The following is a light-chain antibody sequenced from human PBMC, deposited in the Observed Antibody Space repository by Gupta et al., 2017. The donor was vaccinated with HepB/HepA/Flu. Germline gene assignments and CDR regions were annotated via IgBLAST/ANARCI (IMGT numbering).Light chain of an antibody. CDR2: GAS. CDR1: QSVSSSY. Sequence: EIVLTQPPGTLSLSPGERATLSCRASQSVSSSYLAWYQQNPGQAPRLLIYGASSRATGIPDSFSGSGSGTDFTLTISRLEPEDFAVYYCQQDGSSWTFGQGTKVEIK. CDR3: QQDGSSWT. J-gene: IGKJ1*01. V-gene: IGKV3-20*01.